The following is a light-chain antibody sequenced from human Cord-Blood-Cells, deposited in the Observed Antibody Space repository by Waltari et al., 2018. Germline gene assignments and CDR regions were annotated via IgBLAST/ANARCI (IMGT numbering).Light chain of an antibody. CDR1: QSVSSY. V-gene: IGKV3-11*01. J-gene: IGKJ2*03. CDR2: DAS. CDR3: QQRSNWPRGYS. Sequence: IVLTQSPPTLSLSPGERATLSCRASQSVSSYLAWYQHKPGQAPRLLIYDASNRATGIPARFSGSGSGTDFTLTISSLEPEDFADYYCQQRSNWPRGYSFGQGTKLEIK.